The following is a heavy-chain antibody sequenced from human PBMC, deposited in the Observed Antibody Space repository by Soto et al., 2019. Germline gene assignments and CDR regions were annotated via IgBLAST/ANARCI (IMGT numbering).Heavy chain of an antibody. CDR1: GGSISSGGYY. J-gene: IGHJ2*01. CDR3: ARDTYGDYAGYFDL. CDR2: IYYSGKT. D-gene: IGHD4-17*01. Sequence: QVQLQESGPGLVKPSQTLFLTCTVSGGSISSGGYYWSWIRQHPGKGLEWVGYIYYSGKTYYNPSLKSRVTISVDTSENQFSLILSSVTAADTAVYYCARDTYGDYAGYFDLWGRGTLVTVSS. V-gene: IGHV4-31*03.